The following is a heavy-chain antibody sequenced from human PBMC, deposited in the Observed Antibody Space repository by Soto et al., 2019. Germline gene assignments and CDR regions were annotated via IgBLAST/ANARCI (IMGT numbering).Heavy chain of an antibody. CDR1: GGSFSGYY. CDR2: INHSGST. J-gene: IGHJ6*03. V-gene: IGHV4-34*01. Sequence: SETLSRTGAVYGGSFSGYYWSWIRQPPGKGLEWIGEINHSGSTNYNPSLKSWATISVDTSKNQFSLKLGSVTAADTAVYHSARGYGSERDYHIYYY. D-gene: IGHD3-10*01. CDR3: ARGYGSERDYHIYYY.